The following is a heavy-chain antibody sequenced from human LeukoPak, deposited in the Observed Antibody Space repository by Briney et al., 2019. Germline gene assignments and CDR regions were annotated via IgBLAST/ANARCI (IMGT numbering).Heavy chain of an antibody. V-gene: IGHV4-39*01. Sequence: SETLSLTCTVSGGSISSSIYYWGRIRQPPGKGLEWIGSMYYSGSTYYNPSLKIRVTISVDTSKNQFSLKLRSVTAADTAVYYCARHPLRVATPDYWGQGTLVTVSS. J-gene: IGHJ4*02. CDR1: GGSISSSIYY. D-gene: IGHD5-12*01. CDR3: ARHPLRVATPDY. CDR2: MYYSGST.